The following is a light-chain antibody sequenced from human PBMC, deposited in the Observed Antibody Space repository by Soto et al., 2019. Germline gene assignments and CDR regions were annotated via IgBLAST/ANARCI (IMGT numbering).Light chain of an antibody. J-gene: IGKJ1*01. V-gene: IGKV3-20*01. CDR1: QSVSKY. CDR3: QQYGGSPQT. CDR2: GAS. Sequence: EIVLTQSPGTLALTPGEGATLSCRASQSVSKYLAWYQQKPGQAPRLLIYGASSRATGIPDSFSGSGSGTDFTLTISILEPEDFAVYYCQQYGGSPQTFGQGTKVDIK.